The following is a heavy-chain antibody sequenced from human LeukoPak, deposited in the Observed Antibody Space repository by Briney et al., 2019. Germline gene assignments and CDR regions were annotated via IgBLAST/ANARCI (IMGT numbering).Heavy chain of an antibody. Sequence: GGSLRLSCAASGFIFSHYGMHWVRQAPGKGLEWVAVIQNDASTENFADSVKGRFTISRDNSKNTVFLQMNSLRVEDTAVYYCARELSQIVWGGLDYGGQGTLVSVSS. V-gene: IGHV3-33*05. CDR3: ARELSQIVWGGLDY. CDR2: IQNDASTE. D-gene: IGHD2-21*01. CDR1: GFIFSHYG. J-gene: IGHJ4*02.